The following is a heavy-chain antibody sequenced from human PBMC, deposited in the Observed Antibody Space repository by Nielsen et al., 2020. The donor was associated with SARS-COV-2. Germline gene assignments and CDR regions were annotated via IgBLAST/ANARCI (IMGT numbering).Heavy chain of an antibody. CDR2: INHSGST. D-gene: IGHD6-19*01. CDR1: GGSFSGYY. CDR3: ARHPRPGGWLLYFQH. V-gene: IGHV4-34*01. J-gene: IGHJ1*01. Sequence: GSLRLSCAVYGGSFSGYYWSWIRQPPGKGLEWIGEINHSGSTNYNPSLKSRVTISVDTSKNQFSLKLSSVTAADTAVYYCARHPRPGGWLLYFQHWGQGTLVTVSS.